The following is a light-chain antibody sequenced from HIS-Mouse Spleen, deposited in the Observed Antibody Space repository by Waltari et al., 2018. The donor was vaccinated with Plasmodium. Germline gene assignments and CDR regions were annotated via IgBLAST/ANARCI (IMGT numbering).Light chain of an antibody. Sequence: AIQLTQSPSSLSASVGDRVTITCRASQGISSALAWYQQKPGKAPKLLIYEASSLESGVPSRLVGRGSGTDFTLIISSLQPEDFATYYCQQFNSYPQGTFGQGTRLEIK. V-gene: IGKV1-13*02. CDR3: QQFNSYPQGT. CDR1: QGISSA. CDR2: EAS. J-gene: IGKJ5*01.